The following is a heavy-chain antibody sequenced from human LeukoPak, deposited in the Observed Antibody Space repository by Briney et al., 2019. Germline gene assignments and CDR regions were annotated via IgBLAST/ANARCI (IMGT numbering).Heavy chain of an antibody. J-gene: IGHJ6*02. CDR1: GFTFDDYA. CDR2: ISWNSGSI. D-gene: IGHD6-19*01. CDR3: AKDMIAGGSSGFYGMDV. Sequence: PGGSLRLSCAASGFTFDDYAMHWVRQAPGKGLECVSGISWNSGSIGYADSVKGRFTISRDNAKNSLYLQMNSLRAEDTALYYCAKDMIAGGSSGFYGMDVWGQGTTVTVSS. V-gene: IGHV3-9*01.